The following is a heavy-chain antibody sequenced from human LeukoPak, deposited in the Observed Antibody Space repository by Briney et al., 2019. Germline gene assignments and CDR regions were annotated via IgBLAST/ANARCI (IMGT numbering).Heavy chain of an antibody. CDR2: IRDSGGRT. CDR3: AKRGVVIRVILVGFHKEAYYFDS. CDR1: GITLSNYG. V-gene: IGHV3-23*01. D-gene: IGHD2-15*01. J-gene: IGHJ4*02. Sequence: GGSLRLSCTVSGITLSNYGMSWVRQAPGKGLEWVAGIRDSGGRTNYADSVKGRFTLSRDNPKNTLYLQMNSLRAEDTAAYFCAKRGVVIRVILVGFHKEAYYFDSWGQGILVSVSS.